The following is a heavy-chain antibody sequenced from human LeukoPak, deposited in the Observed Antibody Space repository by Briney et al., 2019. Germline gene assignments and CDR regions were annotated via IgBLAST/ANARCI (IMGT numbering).Heavy chain of an antibody. CDR1: GFTISNAW. Sequence: GGSLRLSCAASGFTISNAWMSWVRQAPGKGLEWVGRLKSKTDGGTTDYAAPVKGRFTISRDDSKNTLYLQMNSLKTEDTAVYYCTTCDCSGGSCYFDYWGQGTLVTVSS. D-gene: IGHD2-15*01. J-gene: IGHJ4*02. CDR2: LKSKTDGGTT. CDR3: TTCDCSGGSCYFDY. V-gene: IGHV3-15*01.